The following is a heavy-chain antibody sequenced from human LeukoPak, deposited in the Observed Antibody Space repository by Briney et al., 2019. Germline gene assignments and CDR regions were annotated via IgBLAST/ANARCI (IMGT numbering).Heavy chain of an antibody. CDR2: INPSGGST. CDR1: GYTFNSYY. J-gene: IGHJ4*02. D-gene: IGHD2/OR15-2a*01. V-gene: IGHV1-46*02. Sequence: GASVKVSCKASGYTFNSYYMHWVRQAPRQGLEWMGIINPSGGSTSYAQKFQDRITVTRDTSTSTVYMELSSLRSEDTAVYYCARALFIVRDSLSEYLDRRSGYFDYWGQGTPVTVSS. CDR3: ARALFIVRDSLSEYLDRRSGYFDY.